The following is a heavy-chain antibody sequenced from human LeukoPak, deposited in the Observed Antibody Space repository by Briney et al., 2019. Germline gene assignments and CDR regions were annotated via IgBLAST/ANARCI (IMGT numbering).Heavy chain of an antibody. D-gene: IGHD3-3*01. CDR2: IIPIFGTA. J-gene: IGHJ5*02. V-gene: IGHV1-69*13. Sequence: GASVKVSCKASGGTFGSYAISWVRQAPGQGLEWMGGIIPIFGTANYAQKFQGRVTITADESTSTAYMELSSLRSEDTAVYYCARWTGLNYDFWSGRNWFDPWGQGTLVSVSS. CDR1: GGTFGSYA. CDR3: ARWTGLNYDFWSGRNWFDP.